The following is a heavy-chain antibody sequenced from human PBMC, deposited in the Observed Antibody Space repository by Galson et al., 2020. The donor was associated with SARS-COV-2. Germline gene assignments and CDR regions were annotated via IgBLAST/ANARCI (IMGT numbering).Heavy chain of an antibody. D-gene: IGHD2-2*01. CDR1: GFSISSTSYY. V-gene: IGHV4-39*07. Sequence: ASETLSLTCTVSGFSISSTSYYWGWIRQPPGKGLEWIGNIYYSGGTHYNPSLKSRVTISADTSKNQFSLKLSSVTAADTAVYYCAREGVPAAMWDWFDPWGQGTLVTVSS. J-gene: IGHJ5*02. CDR2: IYYSGGT. CDR3: AREGVPAAMWDWFDP.